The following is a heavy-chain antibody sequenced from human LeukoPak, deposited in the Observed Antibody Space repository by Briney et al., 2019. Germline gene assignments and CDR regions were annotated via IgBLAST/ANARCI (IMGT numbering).Heavy chain of an antibody. CDR3: ARAGGSTVSHSDY. CDR1: GFTFSSYS. CDR2: IRSSTSYI. J-gene: IGHJ4*02. D-gene: IGHD4-17*01. V-gene: IGHV3-21*01. Sequence: GGSLRLSCAASGFTFSSYSMNWIRQAPGKGLEWVSSIRSSTSYIYYADSVKGRFTISKDNAKNSLYLQMNSLRAEDTAVYYCARAGGSTVSHSDYWGQGTLVTVSS.